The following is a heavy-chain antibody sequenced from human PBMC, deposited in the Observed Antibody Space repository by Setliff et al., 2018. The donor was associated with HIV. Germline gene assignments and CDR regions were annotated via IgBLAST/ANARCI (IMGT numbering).Heavy chain of an antibody. CDR3: AKGAGFYGDYTFDH. Sequence: SETLSLTCKVSGAPISSYYWNWIRQPPGKGLEWIGYIYNSGYSNSKPSLQSRVTISMVASRNQFSLKVTSVTAADTAVYYCAKGAGFYGDYTFDHWGQGRQVTVSS. J-gene: IGHJ4*02. CDR1: GAPISSYY. V-gene: IGHV4-59*01. CDR2: IYNSGYS. D-gene: IGHD4-17*01.